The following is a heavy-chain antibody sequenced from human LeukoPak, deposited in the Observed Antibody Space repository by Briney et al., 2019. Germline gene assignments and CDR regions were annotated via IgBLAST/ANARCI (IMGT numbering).Heavy chain of an antibody. D-gene: IGHD4-17*01. CDR3: ASLSTVTTRDFDY. J-gene: IGHJ4*02. CDR2: INPNSGGT. Sequence: ASVKVSCKASGYTFTGYYMHWVRQAPGQGLEWMGWINPNSGGTNYAQKFQGRVTMTRDTSISTAYMELSRLRSDDTAVYYCASLSTVTTRDFDYWGQGTPVTVSS. V-gene: IGHV1-2*02. CDR1: GYTFTGYY.